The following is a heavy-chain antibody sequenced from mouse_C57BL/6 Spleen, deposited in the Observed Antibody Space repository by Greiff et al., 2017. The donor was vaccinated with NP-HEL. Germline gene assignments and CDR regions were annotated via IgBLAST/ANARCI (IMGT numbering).Heavy chain of an antibody. CDR3: AREPGSSLVYFDY. CDR1: GFTFSDYG. D-gene: IGHD1-1*01. V-gene: IGHV5-17*01. J-gene: IGHJ2*01. Sequence: DVKLVESGGGLVKPGGSLKLSCAASGFTFSDYGMHWVRQAPEKGLEWVAYISSGSSTIYYADTVKGRFTISRDNAKNTLFLQMTSLRSEDTAMYYCAREPGSSLVYFDYWGQGTTLTVSS. CDR2: ISSGSSTI.